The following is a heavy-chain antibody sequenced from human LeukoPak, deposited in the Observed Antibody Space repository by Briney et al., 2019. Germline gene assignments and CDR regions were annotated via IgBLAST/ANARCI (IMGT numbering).Heavy chain of an antibody. CDR1: GFTVSSNY. V-gene: IGHV3-53*01. D-gene: IGHD1-14*01. J-gene: IGHJ4*02. Sequence: GGSLRLSCAASGFTVSSNYMTWVRQAPGKGLEWVSIIYSGGTTYYADSVKGRFTISRDNSKSTLYLQVKSLRAEDTAVYYCARDHSEPGVFFDSWGQGTLVTVSS. CDR2: IYSGGTT. CDR3: ARDHSEPGVFFDS.